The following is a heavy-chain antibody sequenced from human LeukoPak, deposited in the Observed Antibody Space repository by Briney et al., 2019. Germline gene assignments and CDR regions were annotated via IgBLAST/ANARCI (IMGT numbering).Heavy chain of an antibody. CDR2: SYWNDEK. CDR1: GFLLSAGGVG. CDR3: AHTLGLAEEGNRDYYYYYYMDV. V-gene: IGHV2-5*01. J-gene: IGHJ6*03. D-gene: IGHD2/OR15-2a*01. Sequence: YGPTLVNPTQTLTLTCAFSGFLLSAGGVGVGWIRQPPGKALEWLVVSYWNDEKGYSPSLKNRITVTKDTSKNQAVLTRTNMDAVDTATYYCAHTLGLAEEGNRDYYYYYYMDVWGKGTTVTVSS.